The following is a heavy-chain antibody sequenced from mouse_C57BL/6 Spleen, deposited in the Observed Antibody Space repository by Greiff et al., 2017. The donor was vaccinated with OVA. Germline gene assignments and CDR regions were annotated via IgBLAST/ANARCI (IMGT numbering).Heavy chain of an antibody. CDR1: GYTFTSYW. J-gene: IGHJ2*01. D-gene: IGHD1-1*01. V-gene: IGHV1-59*01. CDR2: IDPSDSYT. Sequence: QVQLQQPGAELVRPGTSVKLSCKASGYTFTSYWMHWVKQRPGQGLEWIGVIDPSDSYTNYNQKFKGKATLTVDTSSSTAYMQLSSLTSEDSAVYYCARSGYYGSSSYYFDYWGQGTTLTVSS. CDR3: ARSGYYGSSSYYFDY.